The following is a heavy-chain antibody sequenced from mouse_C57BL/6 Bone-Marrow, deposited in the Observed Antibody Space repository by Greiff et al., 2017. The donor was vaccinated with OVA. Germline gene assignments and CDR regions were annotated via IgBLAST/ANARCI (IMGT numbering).Heavy chain of an antibody. D-gene: IGHD2-5*01. J-gene: IGHJ3*01. CDR1: GYTFTSYW. Sequence: QVQLQQPGAELVKPGASVKLSCKASGYTFTSYWMHWVKQRPGRGLEWIGRIDPKSGGTKYNEKFKSKATLTVDKPSSTAYMQLSSLTSEDSAVYYCARERVYSNPFAYWGQGTLVTVSA. CDR3: ARERVYSNPFAY. CDR2: IDPKSGGT. V-gene: IGHV1-72*01.